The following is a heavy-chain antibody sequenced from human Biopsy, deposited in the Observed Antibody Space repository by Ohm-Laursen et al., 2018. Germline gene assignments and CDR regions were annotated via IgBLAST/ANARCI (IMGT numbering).Heavy chain of an antibody. V-gene: IGHV4-59*11. J-gene: IGHJ4*02. CDR1: GGSFTGHY. Sequence: SDTLSLTCTVSGGSFTGHYWSWIRQPPGKGLVWIGHISYTGYTSYNASLKSRATISVDTSRNHFSLRLSSLTAADTAVYYCARGSNDFGGLYFPRWGQGTLLTVSS. CDR3: ARGSNDFGGLYFPR. D-gene: IGHD4-23*01. CDR2: ISYTGYT.